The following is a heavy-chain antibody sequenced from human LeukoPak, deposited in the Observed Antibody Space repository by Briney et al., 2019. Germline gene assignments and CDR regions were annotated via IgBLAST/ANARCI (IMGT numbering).Heavy chain of an antibody. CDR3: AKKGAVTATGYFDY. J-gene: IGHJ4*02. CDR2: ITNSGGGT. CDR1: GFSFSNYA. V-gene: IGHV3-23*01. D-gene: IGHD2-21*02. Sequence: GGSLRLSCAASGFSFSNYAMSWVRQAPGKGLEWVSGITNSGGGTFYADSVKGRFTISRDNSKNTLYLQMNNLRAEDTAIYYCAKKGAVTATGYFDYWGQGTLVTVSS.